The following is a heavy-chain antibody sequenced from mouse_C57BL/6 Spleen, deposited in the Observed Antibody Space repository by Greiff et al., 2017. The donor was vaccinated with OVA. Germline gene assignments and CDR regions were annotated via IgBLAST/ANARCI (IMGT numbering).Heavy chain of an antibody. CDR1: GYTFTTYP. D-gene: IGHD1-1*01. CDR3: ARRDSSTSWYYDV. V-gene: IGHV1-47*01. Sequence: QVQLQLSGAELVKPGASVKISCKASGYTFTTYPIEWMQQNQGKSLEWIGNFHPYNDDTKYNEKFKGKATLTVEKSSCTVYLELSRLTSDDATVYYDARRDSSTSWYYDVWDAVTTNTVYS. CDR2: FHPYNDDT. J-gene: IGHJ1*01.